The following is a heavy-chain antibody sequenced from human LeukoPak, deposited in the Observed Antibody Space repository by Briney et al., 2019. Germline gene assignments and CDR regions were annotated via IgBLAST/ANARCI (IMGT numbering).Heavy chain of an antibody. Sequence: GGSLRLSCAASGFTFDDYAMHWVRQAPGKGLEWVSGISWNSGSIGYADSVKGRFTISRDNAKNSLYLQMNSLRAEDTALYYCAKDPLYDSSGYHDYWGQGTLVTVSS. CDR2: ISWNSGSI. D-gene: IGHD3-22*01. CDR3: AKDPLYDSSGYHDY. CDR1: GFTFDDYA. J-gene: IGHJ4*02. V-gene: IGHV3-9*01.